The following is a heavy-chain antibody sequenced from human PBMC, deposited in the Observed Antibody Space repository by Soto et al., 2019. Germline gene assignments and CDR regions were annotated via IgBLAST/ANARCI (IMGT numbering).Heavy chain of an antibody. CDR2: ISTYNGDT. D-gene: IGHD6-6*01. CDR1: GYTFTNYA. Sequence: ASVKVSCKASGYTFTNYAMHWVRRAPGQGLEWMGCISTYNGDTNYAQKFQGRVTMTTDTSTSTAYMELGTLTSDDTAVYYCARDRSTGDYWGQGTLVTVSS. J-gene: IGHJ4*02. V-gene: IGHV1-18*01. CDR3: ARDRSTGDY.